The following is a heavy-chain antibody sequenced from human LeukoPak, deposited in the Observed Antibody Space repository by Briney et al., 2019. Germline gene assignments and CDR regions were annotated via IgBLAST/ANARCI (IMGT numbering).Heavy chain of an antibody. CDR3: ASAVFDSGSPLFDY. Sequence: SETLSLTCTVSGGSISSYYWSWIRQPPGKGLEWIGYIYYSGSTNYNPSLKSRVTISVDTSKNQFSLKLGSVTAADTAVYYCASAVFDSGSPLFDYWGQGTLVTVSS. J-gene: IGHJ4*02. CDR1: GGSISSYY. V-gene: IGHV4-59*01. D-gene: IGHD1-26*01. CDR2: IYYSGST.